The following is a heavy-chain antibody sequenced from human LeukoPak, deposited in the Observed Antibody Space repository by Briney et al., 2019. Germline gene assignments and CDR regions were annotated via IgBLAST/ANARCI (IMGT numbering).Heavy chain of an antibody. CDR3: ARDGNRRDGYIGVAVEIDY. CDR1: GYTFTSYY. V-gene: IGHV1-46*01. CDR2: INPSGGST. J-gene: IGHJ4*02. D-gene: IGHD5-24*01. Sequence: ASVKVSCKASGYTFTSYYMHWVRQAPGQGLEWMGIINPSGGSTSYAQKFQGRVTMTRDMSTSTVYVELSSLRSEDTAVYYCARDGNRRDGYIGVAVEIDYWGQGTLVTVSS.